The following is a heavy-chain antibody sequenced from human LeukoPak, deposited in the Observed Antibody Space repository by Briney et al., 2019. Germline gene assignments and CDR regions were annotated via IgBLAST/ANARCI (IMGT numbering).Heavy chain of an antibody. CDR1: GFTFSSYA. CDR3: ARVISEGSSGWHDAFDI. D-gene: IGHD6-19*01. CDR2: ISYDGSNK. Sequence: PGRSLRLSCAASGFTFSSYAMHWVRQAPGKGLEWVAVISYDGSNKYYADSVKGRFTISRDNSKNTLYLQMNSLRAEDTAVYYCARVISEGSSGWHDAFDIWGQGTMVTVSS. V-gene: IGHV3-30*04. J-gene: IGHJ3*02.